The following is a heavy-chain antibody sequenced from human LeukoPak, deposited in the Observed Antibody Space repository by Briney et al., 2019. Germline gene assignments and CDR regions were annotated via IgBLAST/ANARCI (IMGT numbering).Heavy chain of an antibody. J-gene: IGHJ4*02. CDR2: INTNTGNP. CDR3: ARESVGDYYDSSGYYANFDY. CDR1: GYTFTSYA. Sequence: EASVKVSCKASGYTFTSYAMNWVRQAPGQELEWMGWINTNTGNPTYAQGFTGRFVFSLDTSVSTAYLQISSLKAEDTAVYYCARESVGDYYDSSGYYANFDYWGQGTLVTVSS. D-gene: IGHD3-22*01. V-gene: IGHV7-4-1*02.